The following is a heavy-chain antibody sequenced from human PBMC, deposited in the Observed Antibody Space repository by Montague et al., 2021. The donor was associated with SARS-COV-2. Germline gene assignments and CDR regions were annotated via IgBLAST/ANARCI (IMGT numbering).Heavy chain of an antibody. J-gene: IGHJ2*01. Sequence: SLRLSCVASGFTVSSNYMSWVRQAPGKGLEWVSVIYSGGSTYYADSVXGRFTISRDNSKNTLYLQMNSLRAEDTAVYYCARDSKPDWVPYWYFDLWGRGTLVTVSS. V-gene: IGHV3-53*01. CDR1: GFTVSSNY. D-gene: IGHD3-9*01. CDR3: ARDSKPDWVPYWYFDL. CDR2: IYSGGST.